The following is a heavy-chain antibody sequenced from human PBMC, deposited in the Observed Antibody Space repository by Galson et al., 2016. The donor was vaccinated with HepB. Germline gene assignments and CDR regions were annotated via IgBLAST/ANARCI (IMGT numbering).Heavy chain of an antibody. V-gene: IGHV1-3*01. CDR1: GYTFSNYA. CDR2: INADTGNT. Sequence: SVKVSCKASGYTFSNYALHWVRQAPGQSFEWMGWINADTGNTQYSQKFQGRVNMARDTSAGTAYMELSSLRSEDTAVYYCASRAVSSTVPLFDYWGQGSPVTVSS. D-gene: IGHD2/OR15-2a*01. J-gene: IGHJ4*02. CDR3: ASRAVSSTVPLFDY.